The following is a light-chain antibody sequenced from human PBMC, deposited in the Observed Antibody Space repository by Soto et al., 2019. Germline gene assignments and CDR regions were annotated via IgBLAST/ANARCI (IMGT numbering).Light chain of an antibody. CDR2: GVS. CDR1: QSVTN. CDR3: QQRSNWPPIT. Sequence: EIVMTQSPGTLSVSPGERVTLSCRASQSVTNLAWYQQKPGQAPRLLIYGVSTRATGLPARFTGSGSGTDFTLTISSLEPEDFAVYYCQQRSNWPPITFGQGTRLEIK. V-gene: IGKV3-11*01. J-gene: IGKJ5*01.